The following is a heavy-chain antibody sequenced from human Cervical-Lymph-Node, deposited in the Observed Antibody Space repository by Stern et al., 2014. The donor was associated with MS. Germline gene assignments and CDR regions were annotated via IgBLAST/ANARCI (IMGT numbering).Heavy chain of an antibody. D-gene: IGHD5-18*01. J-gene: IGHJ4*02. V-gene: IGHV1-2*02. CDR3: ARDLYNHGYAY. CDR2: INPNSCGT. Sequence: VQLVESGAEVKEPGASVKVSCEASGYTFTGYYIHWVRQAPGQGLEWMGLINPNSCGTTYAQNFQGRVTMTRDTSIGTAYMELSRLRSDDTAVYYCARDLYNHGYAYWGQGTLVTVSS. CDR1: GYTFTGYY.